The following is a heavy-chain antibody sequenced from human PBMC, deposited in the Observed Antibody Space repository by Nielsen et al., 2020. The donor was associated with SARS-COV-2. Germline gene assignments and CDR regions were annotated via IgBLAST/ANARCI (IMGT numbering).Heavy chain of an antibody. CDR2: ISSDGATT. D-gene: IGHD2-21*01. CDR1: RVAFKSYW. V-gene: IGHV3-74*01. J-gene: IGHJ5*02. Sequence: GGSLRFSCVASRVAFKSYWMSWVRQAPGKGLVWVGHISSDGATTNYADSVKGRFTISRDNGKNTVYLQMNSLTAEDSAVYYCARIPDHWGQGTLVTVSS. CDR3: ARIPDH.